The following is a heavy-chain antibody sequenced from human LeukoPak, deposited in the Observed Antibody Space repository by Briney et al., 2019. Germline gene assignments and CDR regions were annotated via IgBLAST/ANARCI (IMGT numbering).Heavy chain of an antibody. D-gene: IGHD3-16*01. V-gene: IGHV4-39*01. Sequence: SETLSLTCTVSGGSISGCSYYWGWIRQPPGKGLEWTGSTYYSGITYYNASLKSRVTTSVEMSKNQFSPKLTSVTAADTAVYYCARHGIYAPFDYWGQRTLVTVSS. CDR2: TYYSGIT. CDR1: GGSISGCSYY. J-gene: IGHJ4*02. CDR3: ARHGIYAPFDY.